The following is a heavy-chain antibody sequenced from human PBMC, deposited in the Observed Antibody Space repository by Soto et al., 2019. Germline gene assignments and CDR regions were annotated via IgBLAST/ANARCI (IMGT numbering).Heavy chain of an antibody. J-gene: IGHJ3*02. CDR3: AKVKWTYVSVSEI. CDR2: ISNSGGSV. V-gene: IGHV3-23*01. D-gene: IGHD2-8*01. Sequence: EVQLLESGGGLVQPGGSLRLSCAASGFTFSSFAMSWVRQAPGKGLEWVSGISNSGGSVNYADSVKGRFTISRDNSKNTLPLEMNSLRAEDTALYYCAKVKWTYVSVSEIWGQGTMVTVSS. CDR1: GFTFSSFA.